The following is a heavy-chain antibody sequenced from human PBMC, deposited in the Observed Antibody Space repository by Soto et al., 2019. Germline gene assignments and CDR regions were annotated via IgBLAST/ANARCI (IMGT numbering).Heavy chain of an antibody. CDR1: GGSISSSSYY. V-gene: IGHV4-39*01. CDR2: IHYSGST. J-gene: IGHJ4*02. CDR3: ARRPRIAVAGSDY. D-gene: IGHD6-19*01. Sequence: QLQLQESGPGLVKPSETLSLTCTVSGGSISSSSYYWGWIRQPPGKGLEWIGSIHYSGSTYYNPSLKSRVTISVDTSKNQFSLKLSSVTAADTAVYYCARRPRIAVAGSDYWGQGTLVTVSS.